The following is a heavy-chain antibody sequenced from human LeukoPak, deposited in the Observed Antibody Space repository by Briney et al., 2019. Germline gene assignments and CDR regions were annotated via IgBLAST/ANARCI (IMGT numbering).Heavy chain of an antibody. J-gene: IGHJ4*02. CDR1: GGSFSGYY. Sequence: PSETLSLTCAVYGGSFSGYYWSWIRQPPGKGLEWIGEIHHSGSTKYNPSLESRVTISIDTSKNQFSLKVISVTAADTAMYYCVRHSPGARGVDYWGQGTLVTVSS. CDR3: VRHSPGARGVDY. D-gene: IGHD2-21*01. V-gene: IGHV4-34*01. CDR2: IHHSGST.